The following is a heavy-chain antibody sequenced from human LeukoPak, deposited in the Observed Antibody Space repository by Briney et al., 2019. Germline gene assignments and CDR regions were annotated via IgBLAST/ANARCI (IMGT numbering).Heavy chain of an antibody. CDR3: ARDLFVGTSGVFEH. V-gene: IGHV3-21*04. Sequence: GGSLRLSCAASGFTFSSYNIHWVRQAPGRGLEWVSSISTSSDYIYYADSVKGRFTISRDNAKNSVSLQMNSLRVEDTAVYYCARDLFVGTSGVFEHWGQGTLVTVSS. CDR2: ISTSSDYI. CDR1: GFTFSSYN. J-gene: IGHJ4*02. D-gene: IGHD2-8*01.